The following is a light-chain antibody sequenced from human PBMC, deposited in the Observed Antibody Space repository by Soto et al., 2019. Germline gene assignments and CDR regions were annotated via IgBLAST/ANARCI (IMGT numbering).Light chain of an antibody. CDR3: SSYAPGSTYV. Sequence: QSALTQPASVSGSPGQSITISCTGTSSDVGFYNYVSWYQQQHPGKAPKLMIYEVDNRPSGVSIRFSGSKSGNTASLTISGLQAEDEADYYCSSYAPGSTYVFGTGTKVTVL. J-gene: IGLJ1*01. CDR1: SSDVGFYNY. V-gene: IGLV2-14*01. CDR2: EVD.